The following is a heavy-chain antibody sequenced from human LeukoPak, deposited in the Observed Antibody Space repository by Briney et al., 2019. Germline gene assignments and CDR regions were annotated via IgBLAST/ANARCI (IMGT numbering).Heavy chain of an antibody. Sequence: GASVKVSCKASGYTFTTYNINWVRQAPGQGLEWMGWISGYNGKRKYAQKLQGRVTMTTDTSTSTAYMELMILKSDDTSVYYCASLKNYYDSSGYLVTDAFDIWGQGTMVTVSS. CDR3: ASLKNYYDSSGYLVTDAFDI. J-gene: IGHJ3*02. CDR1: GYTFTTYN. CDR2: ISGYNGKR. V-gene: IGHV1-18*01. D-gene: IGHD3-22*01.